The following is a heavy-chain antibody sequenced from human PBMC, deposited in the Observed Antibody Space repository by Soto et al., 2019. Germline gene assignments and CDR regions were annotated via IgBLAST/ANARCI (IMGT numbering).Heavy chain of an antibody. Sequence: PGGSLRLSCAASGFTFSSFALHWVRQAPGKGLEWVAVISYDGSNKYYADSVKGRFTISRDNSKNTLYLQMNSLRAEDTAVYNCARGSGDGYIDSYGMDVWGQGTTVTVSS. V-gene: IGHV3-30-3*01. CDR3: ARGSGDGYIDSYGMDV. D-gene: IGHD5-12*01. CDR2: ISYDGSNK. J-gene: IGHJ6*02. CDR1: GFTFSSFA.